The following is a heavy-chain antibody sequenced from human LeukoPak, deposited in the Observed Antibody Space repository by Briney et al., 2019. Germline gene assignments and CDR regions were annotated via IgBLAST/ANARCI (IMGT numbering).Heavy chain of an antibody. D-gene: IGHD2-21*02. CDR2: INHSGST. CDR1: GGSFSGYY. J-gene: IGHJ4*02. Sequence: SETLSLTCAVYGGSFSGYYWSWIRQPPGKGLEWIGEINHSGSTNYNPSLKSRVTISVDTSKNQFSLKLSSVTAADTAVYYCASQHLLLYYFDYWGQGTLVTVSS. V-gene: IGHV4-34*01. CDR3: ASQHLLLYYFDY.